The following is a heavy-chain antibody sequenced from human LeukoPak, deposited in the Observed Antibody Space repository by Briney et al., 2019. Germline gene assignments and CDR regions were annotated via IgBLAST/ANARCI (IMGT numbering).Heavy chain of an antibody. V-gene: IGHV3-9*01. J-gene: IGHJ6*02. CDR1: GFTFDDYA. CDR3: AKGNRDSSGFYYYYGMDV. D-gene: IGHD3-22*01. CDR2: ISWNSQNI. Sequence: GGSLRLSCAASGFTFDDYAMFGVRQAPGKGLEWVSGISWNSQNIGYAASVQGRFTISRDNAKNSLYLQMNSLRAEDTAFYYCAKGNRDSSGFYYYYGMDVWGQGTTVTVSS.